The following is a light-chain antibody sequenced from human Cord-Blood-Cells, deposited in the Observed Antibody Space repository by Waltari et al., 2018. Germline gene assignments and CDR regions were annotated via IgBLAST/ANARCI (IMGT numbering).Light chain of an antibody. J-gene: IGKJ3*01. CDR1: ESVLYSSNNKNY. V-gene: IGKV4-1*01. CDR3: QQYYSTPLT. CDR2: WAS. Sequence: DIVMSQSPESLDVSLGDWDTMNYKCSESVLYSSNNKNYLDWYQQKPGQPPKLLIYWASTRESGVPDRFSDSGSGTDFTLTISSLQAEDVAVYYCQQYYSTPLTFGPGTKVDIK.